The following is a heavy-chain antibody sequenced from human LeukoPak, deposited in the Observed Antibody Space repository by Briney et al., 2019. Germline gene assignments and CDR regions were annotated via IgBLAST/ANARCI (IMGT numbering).Heavy chain of an antibody. D-gene: IGHD5-24*01. Sequence: PSETLSLSCTVSGGSISSFYWSWIRQPPGKGLEWIGYIYHSWSAKYTSSLKSRVTISVDTSKNQLSLKLSSVTAADTAVYYCARQPVEMSTIAAIDYWAQGILVTVSS. CDR1: GGSISSFY. J-gene: IGHJ4*03. CDR2: IYHSWSA. CDR3: ARQPVEMSTIAAIDY. V-gene: IGHV4-59*01.